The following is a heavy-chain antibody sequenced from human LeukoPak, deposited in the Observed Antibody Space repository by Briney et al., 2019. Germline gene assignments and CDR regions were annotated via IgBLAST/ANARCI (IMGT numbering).Heavy chain of an antibody. CDR2: ISGSGGST. Sequence: GGSLRLSCAASGFTFSSYAMSWVRQAPGKGLEWVSAISGSGGSTYYADSVTGRFTISRGNSKSTLYLQMNSLGAEDTAVYYCAKDYYDSSGYYLGYDAFDIWGQGTMVTVSS. J-gene: IGHJ3*02. CDR1: GFTFSSYA. CDR3: AKDYYDSSGYYLGYDAFDI. V-gene: IGHV3-23*01. D-gene: IGHD3-22*01.